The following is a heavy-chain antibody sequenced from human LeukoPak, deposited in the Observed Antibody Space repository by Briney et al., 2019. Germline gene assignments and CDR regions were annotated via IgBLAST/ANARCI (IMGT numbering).Heavy chain of an antibody. CDR1: GYTFTSYG. V-gene: IGHV1-18*04. D-gene: IGHD3-10*01. CDR3: GRGGGGGGRDYYGSGSQFDY. J-gene: IGHJ4*02. Sequence: ASVTVSCKASGYTFTSYGISWVRQAPGQGLEWMGWISAYNGNTNYAQKVQGRVTMTTDTSTSTAYMELRSLRSDDTAVYYWGRGGGGGGRDYYGSGSQFDYWGQGTLVTVSS. CDR2: ISAYNGNT.